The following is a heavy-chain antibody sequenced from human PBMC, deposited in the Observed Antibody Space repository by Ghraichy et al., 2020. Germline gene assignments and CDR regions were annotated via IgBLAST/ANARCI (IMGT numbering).Heavy chain of an antibody. D-gene: IGHD6-13*01. CDR2: INHSGST. J-gene: IGHJ6*02. V-gene: IGHV4-34*01. Sequence: SETLSLTCAVYGGSFSGYYWSWIRQPPGKGLEWIGEINHSGSTNYNPSLKSRVTISVDTSKNQFSLKLSSVTAADTAVYYCARGGAGFSSSRTIGYYYYYYGMDVWGQGTTVTVSS. CDR3: ARGGAGFSSSRTIGYYYYYYGMDV. CDR1: GGSFSGYY.